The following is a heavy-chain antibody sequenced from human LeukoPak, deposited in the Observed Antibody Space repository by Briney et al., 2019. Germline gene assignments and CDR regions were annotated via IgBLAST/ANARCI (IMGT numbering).Heavy chain of an antibody. V-gene: IGHV3-21*01. D-gene: IGHD3-10*02. Sequence: GSLRLSCAASGFTFSTYAMNWIRQAPGKGLEWVSSISSTGTYIYYADLVEGRFTISRDNAKNSLYLQMNSLRAEDTAVYYCAELGITMIGGVWGKGTTVTISS. CDR2: ISSTGTYI. CDR3: AELGITMIGGV. CDR1: GFTFSTYA. J-gene: IGHJ6*04.